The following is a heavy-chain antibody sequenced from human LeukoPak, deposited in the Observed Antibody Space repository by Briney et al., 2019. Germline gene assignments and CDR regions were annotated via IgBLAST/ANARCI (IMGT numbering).Heavy chain of an antibody. CDR3: ARTYCSGGSCYGMDV. CDR2: ISSSSYI. D-gene: IGHD2-15*01. J-gene: IGHJ6*02. V-gene: IGHV3-21*01. CDR1: GFTFSSYS. Sequence: PGGSLRLSCAASGFTFSSYSMNWVRQAPGKGLEWVSSISSSSYIYYADSVKGRFTISRDNAKNSLYLQMNSLRAEDTAVYYCARTYCSGGSCYGMDVWGQGTTVTVSS.